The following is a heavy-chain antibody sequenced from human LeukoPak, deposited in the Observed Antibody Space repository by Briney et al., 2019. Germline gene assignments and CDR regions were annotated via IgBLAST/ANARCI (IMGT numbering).Heavy chain of an antibody. Sequence: GGSLRLSCAASGFNFRTYGMHWVRQAPGKGLEWVAFIRFDGSLKYYADSVKGRFTISRDNSKNTLYLQMNSLRVDDTAVYYCAKEGYSRNYLQHYDYWGQGTLVTVSS. D-gene: IGHD1-26*01. CDR1: GFNFRTYG. CDR3: AKEGYSRNYLQHYDY. V-gene: IGHV3-30*02. CDR2: IRFDGSLK. J-gene: IGHJ4*02.